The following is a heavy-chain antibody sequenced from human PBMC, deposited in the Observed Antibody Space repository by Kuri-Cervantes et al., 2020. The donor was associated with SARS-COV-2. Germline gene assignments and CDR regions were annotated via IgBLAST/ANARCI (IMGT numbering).Heavy chain of an antibody. V-gene: IGHV1-2*02. J-gene: IGHJ5*02. CDR3: ARGGTGIFTWFDP. Sequence: ASVKVSCKASGYTFTGYYMHWVRQAPGQGLEWMGWINPNSGGTNYAQKFQGRVTMTRDTSISTAYMELSRLRSGDTAVYYCARGGTGIFTWFDPWGQGTLVTVSS. CDR2: INPNSGGT. CDR1: GYTFTGYY.